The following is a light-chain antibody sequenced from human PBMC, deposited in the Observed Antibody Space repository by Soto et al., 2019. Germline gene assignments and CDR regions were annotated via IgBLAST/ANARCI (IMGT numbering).Light chain of an antibody. Sequence: SYELTQAPSVSVAPGQTARITCGGNNIAIKSVHWYQQKPGQAPVLVVDDDGDRPSGIPERFSGANSGNTATLTITRVEAGDEADYHCQVWDSSSDHRVVFGGGTKVTV. CDR2: DDG. CDR1: NIAIKS. V-gene: IGLV3-21*02. J-gene: IGLJ2*01. CDR3: QVWDSSSDHRVV.